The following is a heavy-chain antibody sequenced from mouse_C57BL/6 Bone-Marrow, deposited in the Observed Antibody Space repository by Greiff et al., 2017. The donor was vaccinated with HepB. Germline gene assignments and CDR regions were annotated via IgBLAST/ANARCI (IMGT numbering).Heavy chain of an antibody. Sequence: ESGPGLVKPSQSLSLTCSVTGYSITSGYYWNWIRQFPGNKREWMGYISYDGSNNYNPSLKNRISITLDTSKNQFFLKLNSVTTEDTATYYCARAYDYPSCAMDYWGQGTSVTVSS. CDR3: ARAYDYPSCAMDY. D-gene: IGHD2-4*01. CDR1: GYSITSGYY. CDR2: ISYDGSN. J-gene: IGHJ4*01. V-gene: IGHV3-6*01.